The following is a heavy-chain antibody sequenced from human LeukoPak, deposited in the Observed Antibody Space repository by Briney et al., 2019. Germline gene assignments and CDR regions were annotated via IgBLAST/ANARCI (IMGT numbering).Heavy chain of an antibody. CDR3: ARRGGDYFDY. J-gene: IGHJ4*02. Sequence: PGGSLRLSCVASGFTFSSYAMHWVRQAPGKGLEWVAIISYDGSDTYYTDSVKGRFTISRDNSKNTLYLQMNSLRVEDTAVYYCARRGGDYFDYWGRGTLVTVSS. CDR1: GFTFSSYA. V-gene: IGHV3-30-3*01. D-gene: IGHD4-17*01. CDR2: ISYDGSDT.